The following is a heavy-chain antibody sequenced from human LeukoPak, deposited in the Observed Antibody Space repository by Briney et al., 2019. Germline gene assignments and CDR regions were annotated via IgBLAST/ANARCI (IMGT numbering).Heavy chain of an antibody. V-gene: IGHV4-39*07. CDR1: GGFISSSSYY. CDR2: IYYSGST. CDR3: ARCPVTDSGYDYLDY. J-gene: IGHJ4*02. D-gene: IGHD5-12*01. Sequence: SETLSLTCTVSGGFISSSSYYWGWIRQPPGKGLEWIGSIYYSGSTYYNPSLKSRVTISVDTSKNQFSLKLSSVTAADTAVYYCARCPVTDSGYDYLDYWGQGTLVTVSS.